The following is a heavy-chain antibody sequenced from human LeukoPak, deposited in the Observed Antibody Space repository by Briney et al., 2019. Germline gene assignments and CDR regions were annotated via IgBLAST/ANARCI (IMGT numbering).Heavy chain of an antibody. Sequence: TSETLSLTCTVSGGSVSSGSYYWSWIRQPPGKGLEWIGYIYYSGSTNYNPSLKSRVTISVDTSKNQFSLKLSSVTAADTAVYYCARVYYDSSAYNFDCWGQGTLVTVSS. J-gene: IGHJ4*02. D-gene: IGHD3-22*01. CDR3: ARVYYDSSAYNFDC. V-gene: IGHV4-61*01. CDR1: GGSVSSGSYY. CDR2: IYYSGST.